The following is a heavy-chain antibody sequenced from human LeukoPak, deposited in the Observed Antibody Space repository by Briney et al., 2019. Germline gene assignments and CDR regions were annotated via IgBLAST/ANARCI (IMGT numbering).Heavy chain of an antibody. D-gene: IGHD1/OR15-1a*01. Sequence: PGGSLSLSCAASGFTFSSYWMHWVRQAPGKGLVWVSRINSDGSSTSYADSGKGRFTISRDNSKNTLYLQMNSLRAEDTAVYYGARDGRGDGEHHPNWFDPWGQGTLVTVSS. CDR2: INSDGSST. CDR1: GFTFSSYW. J-gene: IGHJ5*02. V-gene: IGHV3-74*01. CDR3: ARDGRGDGEHHPNWFDP.